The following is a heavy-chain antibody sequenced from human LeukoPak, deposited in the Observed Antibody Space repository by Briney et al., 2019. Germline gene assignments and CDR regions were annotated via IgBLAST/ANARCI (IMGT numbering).Heavy chain of an antibody. CDR2: IDTNTGNT. D-gene: IGHD2-15*01. CDR1: GYTFTTNA. J-gene: IGHJ4*02. Sequence: GASVKVSCTASGYTFTTNAMNWVRQAPGQGLEWMGWIDTNTGNTTYAQGFTGRFVFSLDTYVSTAYLQISSLKAEDTAVYYCARSYCSCGNCYPQQPVYYFDLWGQGTLVTVSS. CDR3: ARSYCSCGNCYPQQPVYYFDL. V-gene: IGHV7-4-1*02.